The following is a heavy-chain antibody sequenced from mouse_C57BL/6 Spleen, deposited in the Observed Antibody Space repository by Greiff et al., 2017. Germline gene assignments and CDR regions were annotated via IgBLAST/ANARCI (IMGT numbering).Heavy chain of an antibody. V-gene: IGHV1-50*01. CDR2: IDPSDSYT. CDR1: GYTFTSYW. Sequence: VKLQQPGAELVKPGASVKLSCKASGYTFTSYWMQWVKQRPGQGLEWIGEIDPSDSYTNYNQKFKGKATLTVDTSSSTAYMQLSSLTSEDSAVYYCARGQTDYWGQGTSVTVSS. D-gene: IGHD6-1*01. CDR3: ARGQTDY. J-gene: IGHJ4*01.